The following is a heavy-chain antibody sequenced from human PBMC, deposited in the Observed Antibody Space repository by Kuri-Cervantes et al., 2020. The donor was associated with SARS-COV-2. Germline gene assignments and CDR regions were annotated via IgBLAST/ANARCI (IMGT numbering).Heavy chain of an antibody. CDR2: ISGSGGST. D-gene: IGHD6-19*01. J-gene: IGHJ4*02. Sequence: GESLKISCAASGFTFSSYAMSWVRQAPGKGLEWVSAISGSGGSTYYADSVKGRFTISRDNSKNTLYLQMNSLRAEDTAVYYCARDLHSSGWTRFGYWGQGTLVTVSS. CDR1: GFTFSSYA. CDR3: ARDLHSSGWTRFGY. V-gene: IGHV3-23*01.